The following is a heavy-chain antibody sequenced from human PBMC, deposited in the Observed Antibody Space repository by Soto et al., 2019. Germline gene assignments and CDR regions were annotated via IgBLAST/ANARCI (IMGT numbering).Heavy chain of an antibody. CDR3: AKDYQGGTGTTALDH. Sequence: EVQLVESGGGLVQPGRSLRLSCAASGFTFDDYAMHWVRQAPGKGLEWIAGISWGSGEIVYATSVKGRFTISRGNGRDPLILAISSLREEDTAFYFCAKDYQGGTGTTALDHWGQGTLVTVSS. D-gene: IGHD1-1*01. CDR2: ISWGSGEI. V-gene: IGHV3-9*01. CDR1: GFTFDDYA. J-gene: IGHJ1*01.